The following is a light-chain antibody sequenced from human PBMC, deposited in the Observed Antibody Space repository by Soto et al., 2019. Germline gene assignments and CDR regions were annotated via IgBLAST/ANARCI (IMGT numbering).Light chain of an antibody. CDR3: SSYAGSTSVVV. J-gene: IGLJ2*01. V-gene: IGLV2-23*02. CDR1: RSDVGSYNL. CDR2: EVT. Sequence: QSVLTQTASVSGSPGQSITLSCTGTRSDVGSYNLVSWYQQHPGKAPKLMIYEVTKRPSGVSLRFSGSKSGNTASLTISGLQAEDEAHYYCSSYAGSTSVVVFGGGTQLTVL.